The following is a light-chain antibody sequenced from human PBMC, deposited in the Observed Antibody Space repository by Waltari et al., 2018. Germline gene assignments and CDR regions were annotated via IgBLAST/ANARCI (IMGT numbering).Light chain of an antibody. CDR1: SSDVGAYNY. J-gene: IGLJ1*01. V-gene: IGLV2-14*03. Sequence: QSALTQPASVSGSPGQSITIPCSGTSSDVGAYNYVCCYQQHPGKAPKLIIYDVSVRPSGVSNRFSGSKSGNTASLTISGLHTEDEADYYCGTSTTTRNHVFGTGTKVTVL. CDR2: DVS. CDR3: GTSTTTRNHV.